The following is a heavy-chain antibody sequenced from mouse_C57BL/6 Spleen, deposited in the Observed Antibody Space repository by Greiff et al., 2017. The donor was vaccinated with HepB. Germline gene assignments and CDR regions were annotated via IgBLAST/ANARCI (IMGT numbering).Heavy chain of an antibody. D-gene: IGHD4-1*01. CDR1: GYTFTSYW. V-gene: IGHV1-52*01. J-gene: IGHJ2*01. CDR3: ARRELGGTYFDY. CDR2: IDPSDSET. Sequence: QVQLKQSGAELVRPGSSVKLSCKASGYTFTSYWMHWVKQRPIQGLEWIGNIDPSDSETHYNQKFKDKATLTVDKSSSTAYMQLSSLTSEDSAVYYCARRELGGTYFDYWGQGTTLTVSS.